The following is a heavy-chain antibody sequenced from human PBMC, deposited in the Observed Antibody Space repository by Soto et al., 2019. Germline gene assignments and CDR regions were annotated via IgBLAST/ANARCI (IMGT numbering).Heavy chain of an antibody. CDR3: ARGVAAQIPYYYYGMDV. CDR1: GFTFSSYG. CDR2: IWYDGSNK. V-gene: IGHV3-33*01. D-gene: IGHD6-19*01. Sequence: GGSLRLSCAASGFTFSSYGMHWVRQAPGKGLEWVAVIWYDGSNKYYADSVKGRFTISRDNSKNTLYLQMNSLRAEDTAVYYCARGVAAQIPYYYYGMDVWGQGTTVTVSS. J-gene: IGHJ6*02.